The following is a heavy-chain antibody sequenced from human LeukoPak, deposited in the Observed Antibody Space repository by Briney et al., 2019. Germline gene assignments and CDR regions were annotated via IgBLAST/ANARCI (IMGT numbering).Heavy chain of an antibody. CDR2: IIPIFGTA. D-gene: IGHD2-2*02. CDR3: ARSQYQLLYSAFDI. J-gene: IGHJ3*02. CDR1: GGTFSSYA. V-gene: IGHV1-69*01. Sequence: SVKVSCKASGGTFSSYAISWVRQAPGQGLEWMGGIIPIFGTANYAQKFQGRVTITADESTSTAYMELNSLRAEDTAVYYCARSQYQLLYSAFDIWGQGTMVTVSS.